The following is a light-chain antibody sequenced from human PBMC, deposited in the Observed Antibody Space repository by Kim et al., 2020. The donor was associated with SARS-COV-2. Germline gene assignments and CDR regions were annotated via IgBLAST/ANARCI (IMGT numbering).Light chain of an antibody. V-gene: IGKV4-1*01. CDR3: QQYYSTPPT. J-gene: IGKJ2*01. CDR2: WAS. CDR1: QSVLYSSKNKNY. Sequence: RVIISCKSSQSVLYSSKNKNYLAWYQQKPGQPPKLLIYWASTRESGVPDRFSGSGSGTDFTLTISSLQAEDVAVYYCQQYYSTPPTFGQGTKLEI.